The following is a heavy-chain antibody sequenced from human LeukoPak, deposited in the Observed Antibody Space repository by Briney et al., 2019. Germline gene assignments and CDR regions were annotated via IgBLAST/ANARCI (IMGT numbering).Heavy chain of an antibody. V-gene: IGHV3-64D*09. D-gene: IGHD2-15*01. CDR2: TNNDGSKT. CDR1: GFTFNSYA. Sequence: GGALRLSCSASGFTFNSYAMHWVRQAPGKGLQYVSTTNNDGSKTYYADSVKGRFTISRDNSKHTLSLQMSSLRPEDTALYYCVKYSSGIVDLEAATYRFASWGQGTLVTVSS. J-gene: IGHJ4*02. CDR3: VKYSSGIVDLEAATYRFAS.